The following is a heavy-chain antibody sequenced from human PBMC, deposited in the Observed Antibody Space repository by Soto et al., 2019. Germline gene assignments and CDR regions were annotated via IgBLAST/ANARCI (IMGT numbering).Heavy chain of an antibody. Sequence: ASVKVSCKASGYTFTSYGISWVRQAPGQGLEWMGCISAYNGNTNYAQKLQGRVTMTTDTSTSTAYMELRSLRSDDTAVYYCARDLTYYYDSRYFTGAFDIWGQGTMVTVSS. CDR2: ISAYNGNT. J-gene: IGHJ3*02. V-gene: IGHV1-18*04. CDR3: ARDLTYYYDSRYFTGAFDI. CDR1: GYTFTSYG. D-gene: IGHD3-22*01.